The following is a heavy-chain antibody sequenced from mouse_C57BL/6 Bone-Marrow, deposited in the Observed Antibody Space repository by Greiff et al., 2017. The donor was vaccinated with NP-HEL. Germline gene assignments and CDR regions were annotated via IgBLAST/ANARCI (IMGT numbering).Heavy chain of an antibody. Sequence: VQLQQSGPVLVKPGASVKMSCKASGYTFTDYYMNWVKQSHGKSLEWIGVINPYNGGTSYNQKFKGKATLTVDKSSSTAYMELNSLTSEDSAVYYCARSLRRVDYWGQGTTLTVSS. V-gene: IGHV1-19*01. CDR1: GYTFTDYY. CDR3: ARSLRRVDY. D-gene: IGHD2-12*01. J-gene: IGHJ2*01. CDR2: INPYNGGT.